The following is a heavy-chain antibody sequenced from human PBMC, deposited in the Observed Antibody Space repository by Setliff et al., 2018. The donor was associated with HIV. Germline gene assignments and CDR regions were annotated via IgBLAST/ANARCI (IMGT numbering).Heavy chain of an antibody. CDR2: INHSGNT. CDR1: GGSFSGYY. Sequence: ASETLSLTCAVYGGSFSGYYWSWIRQPPGKGLEWIGEINHSGNTNYNPSLKSRVTISVDTSKNQFSLRLSSVTAADTAVYYCARAVNQNKAMVYIARWGWYFDLWGRGTLVTV. D-gene: IGHD5-18*01. V-gene: IGHV4-34*01. J-gene: IGHJ2*01. CDR3: ARAVNQNKAMVYIARWGWYFDL.